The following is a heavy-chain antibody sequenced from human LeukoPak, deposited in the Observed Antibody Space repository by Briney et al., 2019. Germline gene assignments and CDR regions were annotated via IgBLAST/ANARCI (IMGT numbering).Heavy chain of an antibody. CDR2: IIPIFGTA. V-gene: IGHV1-69*05. CDR3: ARSSCSSTSCPTGIYYYYMDV. J-gene: IGHJ6*03. CDR1: GGTFSSYA. Sequence: ASVKVSCKASGGTFSSYAISWVRQAPGQGLEWMGGIIPIFGTANYAQEFQGRVTITTDESTSTAYMELSSLRSEDTAVYYCARSSCSSTSCPTGIYYYYMDVWGKGTTVTVSS. D-gene: IGHD2-2*01.